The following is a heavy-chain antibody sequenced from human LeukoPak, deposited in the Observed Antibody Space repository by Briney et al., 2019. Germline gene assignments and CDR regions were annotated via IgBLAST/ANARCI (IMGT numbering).Heavy chain of an antibody. CDR3: ARERAVTIQPLDY. Sequence: PGGSLRLSCAASGFTFSSYSMNWVRQAPGKGLEWVSSISSSSSYIYYADSVKGRFTISRDNAKNSLYLQMNSLRDEDTAVYYCARERAVTIQPLDYWGQGTLVTVSS. CDR2: ISSSSSYI. CDR1: GFTFSSYS. D-gene: IGHD4-17*01. V-gene: IGHV3-21*01. J-gene: IGHJ4*02.